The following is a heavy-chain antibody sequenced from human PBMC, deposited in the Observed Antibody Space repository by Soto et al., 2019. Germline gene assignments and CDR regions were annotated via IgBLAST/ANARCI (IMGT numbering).Heavy chain of an antibody. CDR1: GFTFSSYG. V-gene: IGHV3-30*03. CDR2: ISYDGSNK. CDR3: AIGLSPNNVATAIDY. D-gene: IGHD5-18*01. J-gene: IGHJ4*02. Sequence: PGGSLRLSCAASGFTFSSYGMHWFRQAPGKGLEWVAVISYDGSNKYYADSVKGRFTISRDNSKNTLYLQMNSLRAEDTAVYYCAIGLSPNNVATAIDYWGQRTLLALST.